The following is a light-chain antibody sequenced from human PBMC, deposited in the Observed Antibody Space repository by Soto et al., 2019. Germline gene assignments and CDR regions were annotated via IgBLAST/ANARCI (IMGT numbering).Light chain of an antibody. CDR2: TLS. Sequence: DIVMTQTPLSLPVTPGEPASISCRSSQSLLDSDDGNTYLDWYLQKPGQSPQLLIYTLSYRAPGVPDRFSGSGSGTDFTLKISRVEAEDVGVYYCMQRIEFPSYTFGQGPSWRSN. CDR1: QSLLDSDDGNTY. V-gene: IGKV2-40*01. J-gene: IGKJ2*01. CDR3: MQRIEFPSYT.